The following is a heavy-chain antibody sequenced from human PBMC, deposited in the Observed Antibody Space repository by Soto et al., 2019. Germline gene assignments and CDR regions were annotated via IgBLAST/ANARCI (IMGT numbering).Heavy chain of an antibody. V-gene: IGHV3-15*01. CDR1: GFTFSNAW. J-gene: IGHJ3*02. Sequence: GGSLRLSCAASGFTFSNAWMSWVRQAPGKGLEWVGRIKSKTDGGTTDYAAPVKGRFTISRDDSKNTLYLQMNSLKTEDTAVYYCTPSTMIVVVNTKAFDIWGQGTMVTVSS. CDR3: TPSTMIVVVNTKAFDI. CDR2: IKSKTDGGTT. D-gene: IGHD3-22*01.